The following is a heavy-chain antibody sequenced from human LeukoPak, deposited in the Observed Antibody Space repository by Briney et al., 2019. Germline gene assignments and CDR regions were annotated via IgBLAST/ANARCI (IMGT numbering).Heavy chain of an antibody. J-gene: IGHJ3*02. D-gene: IGHD3-22*01. V-gene: IGHV4-39*01. Sequence: SETLSLTCTVSGGSISSSSYYWGWIRQPPGKGLERIGSIYYSGSTYYNPSLKSRVTISVDTSKNQFSLKLSSVTAADTAVYYCARQAAGITMIVVVTTGGAFDIWGQGTMVTVSS. CDR3: ARQAAGITMIVVVTTGGAFDI. CDR1: GGSISSSSYY. CDR2: IYYSGST.